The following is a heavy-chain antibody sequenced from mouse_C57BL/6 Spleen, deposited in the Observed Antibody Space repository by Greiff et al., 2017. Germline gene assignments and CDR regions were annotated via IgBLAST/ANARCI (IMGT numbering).Heavy chain of an antibody. D-gene: IGHD1-1*01. CDR2: ISSGSSTI. Sequence: VQLVESGGGLVKPGGSLKLSCAASGFTFSDYGMHWVRQAPEKGLEWVAYISSGSSTIYYADTVKGRFTISRDNAKTTLFLQMTSLRSEDTAMYYCARKDYYGSTWYFDVWGTGTTVTVSS. V-gene: IGHV5-17*01. J-gene: IGHJ1*03. CDR3: ARKDYYGSTWYFDV. CDR1: GFTFSDYG.